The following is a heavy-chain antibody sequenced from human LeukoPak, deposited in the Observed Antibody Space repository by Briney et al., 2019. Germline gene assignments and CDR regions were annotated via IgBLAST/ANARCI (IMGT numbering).Heavy chain of an antibody. Sequence: PSETLSLTCAVYGGSFSGYYWSWIRQPPGKGLEWIGEINHSGSTNYNPSLKSRVTISVDTSKNQFSLKLSSVTAADTAVYYCARGGRSITMARGRAPTRMDVWGKGTTVTVSS. CDR2: INHSGST. CDR3: ARGGRSITMARGRAPTRMDV. V-gene: IGHV4-34*01. J-gene: IGHJ6*04. D-gene: IGHD3-10*01. CDR1: GGSFSGYY.